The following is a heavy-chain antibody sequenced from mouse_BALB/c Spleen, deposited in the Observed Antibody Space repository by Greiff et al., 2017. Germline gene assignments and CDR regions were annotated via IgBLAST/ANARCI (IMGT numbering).Heavy chain of an antibody. CDR1: GFTFSSYA. D-gene: IGHD1-1*01. CDR3: ARGRGLLLSYFDV. Sequence: DVKLVESGGGLVKPGGSLKLSCAASGFTFSSYAMSWVRQTPEKRLEWVASISSGGSTYYPDSVKGRFTISRDNARNILYLQMSSLRSEDTAMYYCARGRGLLLSYFDVWGAGTTVTVSS. J-gene: IGHJ1*01. V-gene: IGHV5-6-5*01. CDR2: ISSGGST.